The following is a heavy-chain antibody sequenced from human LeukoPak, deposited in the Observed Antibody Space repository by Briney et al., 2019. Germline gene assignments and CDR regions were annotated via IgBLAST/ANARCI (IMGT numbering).Heavy chain of an antibody. Sequence: GASVKASCKASGYTFASYYMNWVRQAPGQGLEWMGVTNPSDGSTVYAQEFQGRVTMTRDTSTSTVYMELSSLRSGDTAIYYCARVALGYDRSGYYGYWGQGTLVTVSS. D-gene: IGHD3-22*01. V-gene: IGHV1-46*01. CDR3: ARVALGYDRSGYYGY. J-gene: IGHJ4*02. CDR1: GYTFASYY. CDR2: TNPSDGST.